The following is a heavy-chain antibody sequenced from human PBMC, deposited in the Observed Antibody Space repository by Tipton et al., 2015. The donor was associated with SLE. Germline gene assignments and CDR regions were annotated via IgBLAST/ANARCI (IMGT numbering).Heavy chain of an antibody. CDR1: GFTFSSYD. Sequence: AVSGFTFSSYDMHWVRQTTGKGLEWVSAIGTTGDTYYTGSVKGRFTISRENAKNSLYLQMNSLRAGDTAVYYCARALFDAVAGPSGMDVWGQGTTVTVSS. J-gene: IGHJ6*02. V-gene: IGHV3-13*01. CDR3: ARALFDAVAGPSGMDV. CDR2: IGTTGDT. D-gene: IGHD6-19*01.